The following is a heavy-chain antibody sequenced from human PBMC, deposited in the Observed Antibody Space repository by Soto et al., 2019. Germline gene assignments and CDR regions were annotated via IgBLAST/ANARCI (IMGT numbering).Heavy chain of an antibody. CDR1: GYTFTSYG. CDR2: ISAYNGNT. Sequence: QVQLVQSGAEVKKPGASVKVSCKASGYTFTSYGISWVRQAPGQGLEWMGWISAYNGNTNYAQKLQGRVTMTTDTSTSIDYMELRSQRSDDTAVYYCARGLVDYGDFRASHDWFDPWGQGTLVTVSS. J-gene: IGHJ5*02. CDR3: ARGLVDYGDFRASHDWFDP. V-gene: IGHV1-18*01. D-gene: IGHD4-17*01.